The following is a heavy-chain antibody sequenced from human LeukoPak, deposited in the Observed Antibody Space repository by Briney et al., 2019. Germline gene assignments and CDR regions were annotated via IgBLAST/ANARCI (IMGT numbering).Heavy chain of an antibody. CDR2: IKQDGSET. V-gene: IGHV3-7*01. CDR3: ARAKRYYDSSGSSSYYFDY. CDR1: GFTFNNYW. Sequence: PGGSLRLSCTASGFTFNNYWMSWVRQAPGKGLEWVANIKQDGSETYYVDSVKGRFVISRDNAKNSLYLQMNSLRAEDTAVYYCARAKRYYDSSGSSSYYFDYWGQGTLVTVSS. J-gene: IGHJ4*02. D-gene: IGHD3-22*01.